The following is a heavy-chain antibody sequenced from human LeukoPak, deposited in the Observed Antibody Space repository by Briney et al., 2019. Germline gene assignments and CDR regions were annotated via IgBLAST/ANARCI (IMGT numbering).Heavy chain of an antibody. J-gene: IGHJ4*02. CDR2: IRGSGGST. CDR1: GFTFSSYA. D-gene: IGHD3-3*01. Sequence: GGSLRLSCAASGFTFSSYAMSWVRQAPGKGLEWVSGIRGSGGSTYYADSVKGRFTISRDNSKNTLYLQMNSLRAEDTAVYYCATGVWSGYWYFDYWGQGTLVTVSS. V-gene: IGHV3-23*01. CDR3: ATGVWSGYWYFDY.